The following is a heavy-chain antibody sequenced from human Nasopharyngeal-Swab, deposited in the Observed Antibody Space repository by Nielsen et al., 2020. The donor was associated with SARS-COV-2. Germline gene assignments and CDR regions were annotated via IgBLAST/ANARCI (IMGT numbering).Heavy chain of an antibody. CDR1: AGSTSSGGYY. D-gene: IGHD3-3*01. Sequence: SETLSLTCTVSAGSTSSGGYYWSWIRQHPGKGPEWIGYTYYSGSTYYNPSPKSRVTISVDTSKSQFSLKLSAVTAAPTVVYYCARGTHTIFGVVKVLNYWGQGTLVTVSS. V-gene: IGHV4-31*03. J-gene: IGHJ4*02. CDR2: TYYSGST. CDR3: ARGTHTIFGVVKVLNY.